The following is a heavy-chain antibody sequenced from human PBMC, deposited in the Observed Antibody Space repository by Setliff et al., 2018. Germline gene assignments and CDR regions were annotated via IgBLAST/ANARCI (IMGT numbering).Heavy chain of an antibody. J-gene: IGHJ4*02. CDR3: AAASNYYDY. CDR1: GFSLSTSGIC. V-gene: IGHV2-70*11. CDR2: IDWDDDK. Sequence: SGPTLVNPTQTLTLTCTFSGFSLSTSGICVSWIRQPPGKALEWLARIDWDDDKYYTPSLKTRLTISKDTSKNQVVLTMTNMDPVDTATYYCAAASNYYDYWDQGTLVTVSS.